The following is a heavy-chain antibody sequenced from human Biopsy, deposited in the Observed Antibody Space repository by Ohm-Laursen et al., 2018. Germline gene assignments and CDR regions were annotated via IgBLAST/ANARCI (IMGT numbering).Heavy chain of an antibody. J-gene: IGHJ3*01. CDR1: DDSIRNFY. Sequence: GTLSLTCTVSDDSIRNFYWTRIRQPPGQGLEWIGHASYSGYTNYNPSLKSRVTISIDTSKNHFSLNLRSVTAADTAVYSCARLGNFWNAEDGLDLWGLGTMVTVSS. V-gene: IGHV4-59*08. CDR2: ASYSGYT. CDR3: ARLGNFWNAEDGLDL. D-gene: IGHD3-3*01.